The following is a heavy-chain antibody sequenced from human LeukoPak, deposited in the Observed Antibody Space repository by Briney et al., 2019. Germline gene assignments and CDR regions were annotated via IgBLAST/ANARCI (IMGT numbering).Heavy chain of an antibody. CDR3: SRKLYDSSRYGQTYYFDN. CDR1: GYTFTSYG. J-gene: IGHJ4*02. CDR2: ISPYNGNT. Sequence: ASVKVSCKASGYTFTSYGISWVRQAPGQGLEWMGWISPYNGNTDHAQKFQGRVTMTTDTFTSTAYMDLRSLRADDTAVYYFSRKLYDSSRYGQTYYFDNWGQGTLVTVSS. V-gene: IGHV1-18*01. D-gene: IGHD3-22*01.